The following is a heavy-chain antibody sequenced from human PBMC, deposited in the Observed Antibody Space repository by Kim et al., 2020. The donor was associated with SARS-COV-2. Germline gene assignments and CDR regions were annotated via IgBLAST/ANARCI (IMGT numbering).Heavy chain of an antibody. CDR3: ARDSYSSGWSFDY. J-gene: IGHJ4*02. Sequence: KDSQKFQGRVTITRDTSASTGYRELSSLRSEDTAVFYCARDSYSSGWSFDYWGQGSLVTVSS. D-gene: IGHD6-19*01. V-gene: IGHV1-3*01.